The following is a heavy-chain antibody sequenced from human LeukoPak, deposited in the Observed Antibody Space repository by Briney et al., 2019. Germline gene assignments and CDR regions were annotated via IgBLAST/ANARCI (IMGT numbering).Heavy chain of an antibody. CDR3: AKDSSGYDSPYY. V-gene: IGHV3-30*18. D-gene: IGHD5-12*01. J-gene: IGHJ4*02. CDR1: GFTFSSYG. CDR2: ISYDGSNK. Sequence: GGSLRLSCAASGFTFSSYGMHWVRQAPSKGLEWVAVISYDGSNKYYADSVKGRFTISRDNSKNTLYLQMNSLRAEDTAVYYCAKDSSGYDSPYYWGQGTLVTVSS.